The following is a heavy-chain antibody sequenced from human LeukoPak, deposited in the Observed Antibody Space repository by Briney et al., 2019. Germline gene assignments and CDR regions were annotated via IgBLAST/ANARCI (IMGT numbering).Heavy chain of an antibody. CDR3: ARGDITIFGVVITPTKNWFDP. Sequence: WASVKVSCKASGYTFTSYGISWMRQAPGQGLEWMGWINPNSGGTNYAQKFQGRVTMTRDTSISTAYMELSRLRSDDTAVYYCARGDITIFGVVITPTKNWFDPWGQGTLVTVSS. CDR2: INPNSGGT. J-gene: IGHJ5*02. CDR1: GYTFTSYG. V-gene: IGHV1-2*02. D-gene: IGHD3-3*01.